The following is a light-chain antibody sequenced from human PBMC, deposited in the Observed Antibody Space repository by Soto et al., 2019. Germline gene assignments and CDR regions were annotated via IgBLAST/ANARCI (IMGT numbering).Light chain of an antibody. V-gene: IGLV3-21*02. CDR3: QVWESSSDLWV. CDR2: DNS. CDR1: NIGSES. J-gene: IGLJ3*02. Sequence: SYELTQAPSVSVAPGQTARITCGGNNIGSESVHWYQQKPGQAPVLVVYDNSDRPSGIPERFSGSNSENTATLTISRVEAGDEADYYCQVWESSSDLWVFGGGTKITVL.